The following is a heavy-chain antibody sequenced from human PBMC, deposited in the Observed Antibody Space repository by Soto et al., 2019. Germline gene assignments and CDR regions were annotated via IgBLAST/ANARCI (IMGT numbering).Heavy chain of an antibody. CDR3: ARAIGLVGYSYGYGDY. Sequence: PSETLSLTSAVYGGSFNGYYWSWIRQPPGKGLEWIGEINHSGSTNYNPSLKSRVTISVDTSKNQFSLKLSSVTAADTAVYYCARAIGLVGYSYGYGDYWGQGTLVTVSS. D-gene: IGHD5-18*01. V-gene: IGHV4-34*01. J-gene: IGHJ4*02. CDR1: GGSFNGYY. CDR2: INHSGST.